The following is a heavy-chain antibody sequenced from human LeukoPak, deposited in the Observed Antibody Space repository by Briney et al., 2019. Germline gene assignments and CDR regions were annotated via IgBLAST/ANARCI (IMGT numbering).Heavy chain of an antibody. CDR1: GFTFSSYA. J-gene: IGHJ5*02. CDR2: ISGSGGST. Sequence: GGSLRLSCAASGFTFSSYAMSWVRQAPGKGLEWVSAISGSGGSTYYADSVKGRFTISRDNSKNTLYLQMNSLRAEDTAVHYCARGGSGWYENWFDPWGQGTLVTVSS. V-gene: IGHV3-23*01. CDR3: ARGGSGWYENWFDP. D-gene: IGHD6-19*01.